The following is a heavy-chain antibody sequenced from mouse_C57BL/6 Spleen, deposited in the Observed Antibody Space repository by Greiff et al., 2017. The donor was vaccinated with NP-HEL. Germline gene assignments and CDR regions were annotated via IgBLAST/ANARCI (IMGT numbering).Heavy chain of an antibody. CDR3: ARRLGYGSSPYYAMDY. CDR2: ISSGSSTI. CDR1: GFTFSDYG. J-gene: IGHJ4*01. Sequence: EVMLVESGGGLVKPGGSLKLSCAASGFTFSDYGMHWVRQAPEKGLEWVAYISSGSSTIYYADTVKGRFTISRDNAKNTLFLQMTSLRSGDTAMYYCARRLGYGSSPYYAMDYWGQGTSVTVSS. V-gene: IGHV5-17*01. D-gene: IGHD1-1*01.